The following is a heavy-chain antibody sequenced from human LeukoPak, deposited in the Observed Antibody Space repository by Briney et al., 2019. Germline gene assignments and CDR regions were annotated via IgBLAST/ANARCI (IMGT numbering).Heavy chain of an antibody. CDR2: IYTSGST. D-gene: IGHD3-10*01. CDR3: ARDAEPALVWFGAPRWFDP. CDR1: GGSISSGSYY. Sequence: SETLSLTCTVSGGSISSGSYYWSWIRQPAGKGLEWIGRIYTSGSTNYNPSLKSRVTISVDTSKNQFSLKLSSVTAADTAVYYCARDAEPALVWFGAPRWFDPWGQGTLVTVSS. V-gene: IGHV4-61*02. J-gene: IGHJ5*02.